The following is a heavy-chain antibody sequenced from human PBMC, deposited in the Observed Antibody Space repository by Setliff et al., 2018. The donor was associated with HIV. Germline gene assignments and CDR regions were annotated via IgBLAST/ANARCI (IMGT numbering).Heavy chain of an antibody. CDR3: AGPYPQFDY. Sequence: PSETLSLTCTVPGGSINDQYFSWVRQAPGKGLEWVSVIYSGGSTYYADSVKGRFTISRDNSKNTLYLQMNSLRAEDTAVYYCAGPYPQFDYWGQGTLVTVS. J-gene: IGHJ4*02. CDR2: IYSGGST. CDR1: GGSINDQY. V-gene: IGHV3-53*01. D-gene: IGHD3-16*01.